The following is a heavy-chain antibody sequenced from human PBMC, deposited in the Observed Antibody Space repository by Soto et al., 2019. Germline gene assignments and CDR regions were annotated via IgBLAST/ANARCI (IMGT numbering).Heavy chain of an antibody. V-gene: IGHV1-69*13. J-gene: IGHJ5*02. CDR2: IIPIFGTA. Sequence: RASVKVSCKASGGTFSSYAISWVRQAPGQGLEWMGGIIPIFGTANYAQKFQGRVTITADESTSTAYMELSSLRSEDTAVYYCARDWTMRFGELLSLSYNWFDPWGQGTLVTVSS. D-gene: IGHD3-10*01. CDR3: ARDWTMRFGELLSLSYNWFDP. CDR1: GGTFSSYA.